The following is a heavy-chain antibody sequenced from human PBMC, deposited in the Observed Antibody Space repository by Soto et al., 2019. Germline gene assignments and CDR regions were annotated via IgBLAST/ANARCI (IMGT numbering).Heavy chain of an antibody. CDR1: GGSISSYY. Sequence: SETLSLTCTVSGGSISSYYWSWIRQPPGKGLEWIGYIYYSGSTNYNPSLKSRVTISVDTSKNQFSLKLSSVTAADTAVYYCAREIVVVPAARWFDPWGQGTLVTVSS. CDR3: AREIVVVPAARWFDP. D-gene: IGHD2-2*01. J-gene: IGHJ5*02. V-gene: IGHV4-59*01. CDR2: IYYSGST.